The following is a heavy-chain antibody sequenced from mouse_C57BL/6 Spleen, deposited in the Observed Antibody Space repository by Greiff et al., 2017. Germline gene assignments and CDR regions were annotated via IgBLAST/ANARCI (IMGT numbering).Heavy chain of an antibody. V-gene: IGHV8-12*01. CDR1: GFSLSTSGMG. CDR2: LYWDDDK. D-gene: IGHD2-4*01. CDR3: ARRDYDYDEGFDY. J-gene: IGHJ2*01. Sequence: QVTLKESGPGILQSSQTLSLTCSFSGFSLSTSGMGVSWIRQPSGKGLEWLAHLYWDDDKRYNPSLKSRLTISKDTSRNQGFLKITSVDIADTATYDCARRDYDYDEGFDYWGQGTTLTVSS.